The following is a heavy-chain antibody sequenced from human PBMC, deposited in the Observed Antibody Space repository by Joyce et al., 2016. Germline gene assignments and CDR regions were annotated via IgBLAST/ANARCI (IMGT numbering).Heavy chain of an antibody. V-gene: IGHV3-33*01. CDR2: IWLDGSKQ. J-gene: IGHJ4*02. Sequence: RSLRLSCEAFGFAFNTYGMHWVRQAPGKGLEWVGVIWLDGSKQFYIDSVKDRFIISRDNSKNRMYLQLNSLRVEDTAIYYCVREAGSWYGLDYWGQGTAVTVSS. CDR3: VREAGSWYGLDY. CDR1: GFAFNTYG. D-gene: IGHD6-13*01.